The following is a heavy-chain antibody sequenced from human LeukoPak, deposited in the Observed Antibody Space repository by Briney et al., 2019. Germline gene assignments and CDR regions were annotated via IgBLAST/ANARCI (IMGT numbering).Heavy chain of an antibody. CDR2: IYTSGST. CDR1: GGSISSGSYY. D-gene: IGHD4-17*01. CDR3: ARAPHYGDNWFDP. V-gene: IGHV4-61*02. Sequence: SETLSLTCTVSGGSISSGSYYWSWIRQPAGKGLEWIGRIYTSGSTNYNPSLKSRVTISVDTSKNQFSLKLSSVTAADTAVYYCARAPHYGDNWFDPWGQGTLVTVSS. J-gene: IGHJ5*02.